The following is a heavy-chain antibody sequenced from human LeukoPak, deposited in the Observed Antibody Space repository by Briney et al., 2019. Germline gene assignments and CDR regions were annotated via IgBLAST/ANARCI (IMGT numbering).Heavy chain of an antibody. CDR1: GFTFNSYA. V-gene: IGHV3-23*01. CDR3: AKDHGYYGSGSYYDY. J-gene: IGHJ4*02. D-gene: IGHD3-10*01. CDR2: ISGSGGST. Sequence: PGGSLRLSCAASGFTFNSYAMSWVRQAPGKGLEWVSAISGSGGSTYYADSVKGRFTISRDNSKNTLYLQMNSLRAEDTAVYHCAKDHGYYGSGSYYDYWGQGTLVTVSS.